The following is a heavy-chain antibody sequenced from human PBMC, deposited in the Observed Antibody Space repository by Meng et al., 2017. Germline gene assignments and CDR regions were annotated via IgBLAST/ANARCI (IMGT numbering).Heavy chain of an antibody. J-gene: IGHJ4*02. Sequence: GESLKISCTASGFTFGDYAMSWVRQAPGKGLEWVGFIRSKAYGGTTEYAASVKGRFTISRDDSKSIAYLQMNSLRAEDTAVYYCASQKNTYYDYVWGSYRTFGFDYWGQGTLVTVSS. CDR3: ASQKNTYYDYVWGSYRTFGFDY. CDR2: IRSKAYGGTT. CDR1: GFTFGDYA. V-gene: IGHV3-49*04. D-gene: IGHD3-16*02.